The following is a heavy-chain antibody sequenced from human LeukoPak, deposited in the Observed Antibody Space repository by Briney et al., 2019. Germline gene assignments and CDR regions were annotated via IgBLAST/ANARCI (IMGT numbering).Heavy chain of an antibody. V-gene: IGHV3-23*01. CDR3: ASYLGVVVVPAAMNY. CDR1: RFTFSSYA. Sequence: GGSLRLSCAASRFTFSSYAMSWVRQAPGKGLEWVSAISGSGGSTYYADSVKGRFTISRDNSKNTLYLQMNSLRAEDTAVYYCASYLGVVVVPAAMNYWGQGTLVTVSS. CDR2: ISGSGGST. J-gene: IGHJ4*02. D-gene: IGHD2-2*01.